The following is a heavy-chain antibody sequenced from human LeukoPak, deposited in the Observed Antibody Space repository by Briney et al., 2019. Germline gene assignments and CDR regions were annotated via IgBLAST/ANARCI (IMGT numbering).Heavy chain of an antibody. CDR1: GFTFSNYG. J-gene: IGHJ4*02. CDR2: ISSDGSKN. Sequence: GGSLRLSRAASGFTFSNYGMHWVRQTPGKGLEWVALISSDGSKNIYADSVKGRFTISRDNSKNTVYLQMNSLRAEDTAVYYCVKGLVQTTMSYSVDYWGQGALVTVSS. D-gene: IGHD1-1*01. CDR3: VKGLVQTTMSYSVDY. V-gene: IGHV3-30*18.